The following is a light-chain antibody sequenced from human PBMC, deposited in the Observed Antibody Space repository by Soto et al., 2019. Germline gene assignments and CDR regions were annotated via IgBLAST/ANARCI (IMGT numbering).Light chain of an antibody. J-gene: IGLJ2*01. CDR3: AAWDDRLSGLL. CDR2: RNN. Sequence: QSVLTQPPSASGTPGQRGTISCSGSSSNIGSNYVYWYHQLPGTAPKLVIYRNNQRPSGVPDRISGSKSGTSASLAISGLRSEDEADYYCAAWDDRLSGLLFGRGTKVTVL. CDR1: SSNIGSNY. V-gene: IGLV1-47*01.